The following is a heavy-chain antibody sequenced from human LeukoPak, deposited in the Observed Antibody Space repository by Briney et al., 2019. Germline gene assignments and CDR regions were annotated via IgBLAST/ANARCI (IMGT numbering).Heavy chain of an antibody. J-gene: IGHJ4*02. CDR1: GGTFSSYA. CDR3: ARPAATYSAAFDY. Sequence: SVKVSCKASGGTFSSYAISWVRQAPGQGLEWMGGIIPIFGTANYAQKCQGRVTITADESTSTAYMELSSLRSEDTAVYYCARPAATYSAAFDYWGQGTLVTVSS. CDR2: IIPIFGTA. V-gene: IGHV1-69*13. D-gene: IGHD2-2*01.